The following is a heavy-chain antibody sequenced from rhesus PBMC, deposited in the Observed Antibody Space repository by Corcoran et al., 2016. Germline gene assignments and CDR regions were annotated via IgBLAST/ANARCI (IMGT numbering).Heavy chain of an antibody. CDR1: GFSISTIGLG. Sequence: QVTLKESGPALVKPTQTLTLTCTFSGFSISTIGLGVGWIRQPPGKALEWLALIYGDDDKYYSTSLKSRLTISKDTSKNQVVLTMTNMDPVDTATYYCARAMSLIAAGDYWGQGVLVTVSS. V-gene: IGHV2S1*01. CDR2: IYGDDDK. J-gene: IGHJ4*01. CDR3: ARAMSLIAAGDY. D-gene: IGHD6-13*01.